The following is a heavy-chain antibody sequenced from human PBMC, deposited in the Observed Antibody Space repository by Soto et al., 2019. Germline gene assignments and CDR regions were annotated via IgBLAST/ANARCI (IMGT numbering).Heavy chain of an antibody. D-gene: IGHD6-19*01. CDR2: IRRKANSDTT. V-gene: IGHV3-72*01. J-gene: IGHJ6*02. Sequence: EVQFVESGGGLVQPGGSLRLSCAASGLIFSDYHMDWVRQAPGKGLEWVGRIRRKANSDTTEYAAYVKGRFTISRDDSKSSLYLQMNSLKTEDTAVYYCAMLGGWSGGSNDMDVWGQGTTVTVSS. CDR1: GLIFSDYH. CDR3: AMLGGWSGGSNDMDV.